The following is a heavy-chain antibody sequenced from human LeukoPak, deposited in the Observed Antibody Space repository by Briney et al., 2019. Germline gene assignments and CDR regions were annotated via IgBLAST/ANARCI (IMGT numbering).Heavy chain of an antibody. CDR2: ISWNSGSI. CDR3: AELGITMIGGV. CDR1: GFTFSNYS. J-gene: IGHJ6*04. Sequence: PGGSLRLSCAASGFTFSNYSMNWVRQAPGKGLEWVSGISWNSGSIGYADSVKGRFTISRDNAKNSLYLQMNSLRAEDTAVYYCAELGITMIGGVWGKGTTVTISS. D-gene: IGHD3-10*02. V-gene: IGHV3-48*04.